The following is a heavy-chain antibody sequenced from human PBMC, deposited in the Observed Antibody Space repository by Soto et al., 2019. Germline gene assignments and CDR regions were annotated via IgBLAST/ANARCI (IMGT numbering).Heavy chain of an antibody. J-gene: IGHJ5*02. CDR1: GGSISSSSYY. Sequence: SETLSLTCTVSGGSISSSSYYWGWIRQPPGKGLEWIGSIYYSGSTYYNPSLKSRVTISVDTSKNQFSLKLSSVTAADTAVYYCARHAPAARSVEVMDWLDPWGQGTLVTVSS. D-gene: IGHD6-6*01. CDR2: IYYSGST. CDR3: ARHAPAARSVEVMDWLDP. V-gene: IGHV4-39*01.